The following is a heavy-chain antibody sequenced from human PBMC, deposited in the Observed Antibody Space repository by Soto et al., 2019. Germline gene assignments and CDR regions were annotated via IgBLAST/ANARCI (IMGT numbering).Heavy chain of an antibody. J-gene: IGHJ6*02. CDR1: GGSISGYY. Sequence: QVQLQESGPGLVKSSETLSLTCTVSGGSISGYYWSWIRQPAGKGLEWIGRLYTMGSTNYNPSLQSRVTMSVDTSKNEFSLKVSSVTAADTAVYFCARVSDYGLGTNRHYYGMDVWGQGTTVTVSS. CDR3: ARVSDYGLGTNRHYYGMDV. D-gene: IGHD3-10*01. CDR2: LYTMGST. V-gene: IGHV4-4*07.